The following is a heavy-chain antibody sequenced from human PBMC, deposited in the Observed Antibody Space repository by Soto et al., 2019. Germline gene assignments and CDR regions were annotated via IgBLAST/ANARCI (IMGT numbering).Heavy chain of an antibody. Sequence: QVQLVESGGGVVQPGRSLRLSCAASGFTFSSYAMHWVRQAPGKGLEWVAVISYDGSNKYYADSVKGRFTISRDNSKNTLYLQMNSLIAEDTAVYYCARADSSGWYSIDYWGQGTLVTVSS. CDR2: ISYDGSNK. CDR3: ARADSSGWYSIDY. V-gene: IGHV3-30-3*01. J-gene: IGHJ4*02. D-gene: IGHD6-19*01. CDR1: GFTFSSYA.